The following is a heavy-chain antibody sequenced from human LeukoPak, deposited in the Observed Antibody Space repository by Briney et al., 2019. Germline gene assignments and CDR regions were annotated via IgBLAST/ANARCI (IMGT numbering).Heavy chain of an antibody. CDR1: GFTVSSNY. CDR3: ARRAGAYSHPYDY. Sequence: GGSLRLSCAASGFTVSSNYMSWVRQAPGKGLEWVSVIYAGGSTYYADSVKGRFTISRDNSKNTLYLQMNSLRAEDTAVYYCARRAGAYSHPYDYWGQGTLVTVSS. V-gene: IGHV3-66*04. CDR2: IYAGGST. D-gene: IGHD4/OR15-4a*01. J-gene: IGHJ4*02.